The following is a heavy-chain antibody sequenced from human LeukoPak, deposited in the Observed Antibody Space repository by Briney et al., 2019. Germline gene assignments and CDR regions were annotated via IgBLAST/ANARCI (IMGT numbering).Heavy chain of an antibody. D-gene: IGHD1-26*01. CDR2: ISSSSIYI. CDR1: GFTFSSYS. Sequence: GGSLRLSCAASGFTFSSYSMNWVRQAPGKGLEWVSFISSSSIYIYYADSVKGQFTISRDNAKNSLYLQMNSLRAEDTAVYYCARTYVGARTGLGYWGQGTLVTVSS. V-gene: IGHV3-21*01. CDR3: ARTYVGARTGLGY. J-gene: IGHJ4*02.